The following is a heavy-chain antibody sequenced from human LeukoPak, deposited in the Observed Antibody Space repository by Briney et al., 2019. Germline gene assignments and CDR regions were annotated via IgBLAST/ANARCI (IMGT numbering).Heavy chain of an antibody. Sequence: VASVKVSCTVSGYTLTELSMHWVRQAPGKGLEWMGGFDPEDGETIYAQKFQGRVTMTEDTSTDTAYMELSSLRSEDTAVYYCATDWGYSSGWYTYWGQGTLVTVSS. CDR3: ATDWGYSSGWYTY. CDR1: GYTLTELS. J-gene: IGHJ4*02. V-gene: IGHV1-24*01. D-gene: IGHD6-19*01. CDR2: FDPEDGET.